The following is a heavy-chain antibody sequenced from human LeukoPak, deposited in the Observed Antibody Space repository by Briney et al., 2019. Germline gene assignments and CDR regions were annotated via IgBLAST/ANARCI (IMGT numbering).Heavy chain of an antibody. CDR1: GYTLTELS. D-gene: IGHD3-16*02. J-gene: IGHJ4*02. CDR2: FDPEDGET. Sequence: ASVKVSCKVSGYTLTELSMHWVRQAPGKGLEWMGGFDPEDGETIYAQKLQGRVTMTTDTSTSTAYMELRSLRSDDTAVYYCARGGFGGVIADFDYWGQGTLVTVSS. V-gene: IGHV1-24*01. CDR3: ARGGFGGVIADFDY.